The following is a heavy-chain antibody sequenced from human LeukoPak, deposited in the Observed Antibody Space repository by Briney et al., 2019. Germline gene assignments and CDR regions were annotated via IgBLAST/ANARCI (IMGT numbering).Heavy chain of an antibody. J-gene: IGHJ4*02. CDR1: GGSISSYY. D-gene: IGHD3-3*01. V-gene: IGHV4-59*01. Sequence: PSETLSLTCTVSGGSISSYYWSWIRQPPWKGLEWIGEISHSGSPNYNPSLKSRVTISVDTSKNQFSLKLTSVTAADTAVYYCAREYDGKFDSWGQGTLVTVSS. CDR3: AREYDGKFDS. CDR2: ISHSGSP.